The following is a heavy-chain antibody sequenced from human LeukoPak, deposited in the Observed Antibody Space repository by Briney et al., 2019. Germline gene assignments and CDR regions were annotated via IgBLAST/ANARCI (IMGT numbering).Heavy chain of an antibody. CDR2: ISGSGGTT. CDR3: AKDERDDYGDFDY. Sequence: PGGSLRLSCEASGFTFSSHAMGWVRQAPGKGLEWVSAISGSGGTTYYADSVKGRFTISRDNSKNTLYLQMNSLRAEDTAVYYCAKDERDDYGDFDYWGQGTLVTVSS. V-gene: IGHV3-23*01. D-gene: IGHD4-17*01. CDR1: GFTFSSHA. J-gene: IGHJ4*02.